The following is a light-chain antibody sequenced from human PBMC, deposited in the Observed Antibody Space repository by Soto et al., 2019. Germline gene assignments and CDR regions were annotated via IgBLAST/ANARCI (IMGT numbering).Light chain of an antibody. Sequence: QLVLTQPASVSGSPGQSITISCTGTSGDIGNYIYVSWYQQHPGRAPKLIIYEVSNRPSGVSNRFSGAKSGNTASLTISGLQAEDGADYYCSSYTSSTTPIVFGTGTKLTVL. CDR1: SGDIGNYIY. CDR2: EVS. J-gene: IGLJ1*01. CDR3: SSYTSSTTPIV. V-gene: IGLV2-14*03.